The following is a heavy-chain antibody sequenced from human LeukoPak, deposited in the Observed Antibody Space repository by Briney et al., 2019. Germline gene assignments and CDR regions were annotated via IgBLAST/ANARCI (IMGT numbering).Heavy chain of an antibody. CDR1: GASISSHY. CDR3: AREGSVAGMGYFFDL. Sequence: SGTLSLTCTVSGASISSHYWNWIRQPPGRGLEWIGYIFYTGSTDYNPSLKSRVTMSIDTAKNQFSLNLSSVTAADTAVYYCAREGSVAGMGYFFDLWGRATLVTVS. CDR2: IFYTGST. D-gene: IGHD6-19*01. V-gene: IGHV4-59*11. J-gene: IGHJ2*01.